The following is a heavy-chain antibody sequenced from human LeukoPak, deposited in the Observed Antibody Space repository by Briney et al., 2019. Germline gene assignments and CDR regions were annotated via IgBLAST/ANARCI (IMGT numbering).Heavy chain of an antibody. CDR2: ISGSGGST. CDR3: AKAERQQLVLSPFDY. V-gene: IGHV3-23*01. D-gene: IGHD6-13*01. CDR1: GFTFSSYA. Sequence: GGSLRLSCTAWGFTFSSYAMSWVRQAPGKGLEWVSAISGSGGSTYYADSEKGRFTISRDNSKNTLYLQMNSLRAEDTAVYYCAKAERQQLVLSPFDYWGQGTLVTVSS. J-gene: IGHJ4*02.